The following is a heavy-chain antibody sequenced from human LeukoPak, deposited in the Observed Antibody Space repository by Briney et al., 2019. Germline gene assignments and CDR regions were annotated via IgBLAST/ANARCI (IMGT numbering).Heavy chain of an antibody. J-gene: IGHJ4*02. D-gene: IGHD3-22*01. Sequence: GEPLKISCKGSGYSFTSYWIGWVRQMPGKGLEWMGIIYPGDSDTRYSPSFQGQVTISADKSISTAYLQWSSLKASDTAMYYCARSRHQANYYDSSGYDYWGQGTLVTVSS. CDR1: GYSFTSYW. V-gene: IGHV5-51*01. CDR2: IYPGDSDT. CDR3: ARSRHQANYYDSSGYDY.